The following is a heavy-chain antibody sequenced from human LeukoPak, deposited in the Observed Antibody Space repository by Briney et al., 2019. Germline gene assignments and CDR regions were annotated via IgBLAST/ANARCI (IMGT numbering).Heavy chain of an antibody. CDR1: GFTFSRFP. D-gene: IGHD3-16*01. Sequence: GGSLRLSCAASGFTFSRFPMHWVRQAPGKGLEWVSVISGSGTNTYYADSVKGRFTISRDNSKNTLYLQLNSLRAEDTALYYCAKGPSPVLGGGSYFDYWGQGTLVSVSS. J-gene: IGHJ4*02. CDR2: ISGSGTNT. V-gene: IGHV3-23*01. CDR3: AKGPSPVLGGGSYFDY.